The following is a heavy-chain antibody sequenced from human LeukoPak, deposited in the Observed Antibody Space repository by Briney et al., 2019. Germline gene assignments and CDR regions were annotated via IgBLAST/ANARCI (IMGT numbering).Heavy chain of an antibody. Sequence: QPGGSLRPSCAASGFTFSSYAMSWVRQAPGKGLEWVSAISGSGGSTYYADSVKGRFTISRDNSKNTLYLQMNSLRAEDTAVYYCAKCNSNYVGYYYYMDVWGKGTTVTVSS. CDR1: GFTFSSYA. J-gene: IGHJ6*03. D-gene: IGHD4-11*01. V-gene: IGHV3-23*01. CDR3: AKCNSNYVGYYYYMDV. CDR2: ISGSGGST.